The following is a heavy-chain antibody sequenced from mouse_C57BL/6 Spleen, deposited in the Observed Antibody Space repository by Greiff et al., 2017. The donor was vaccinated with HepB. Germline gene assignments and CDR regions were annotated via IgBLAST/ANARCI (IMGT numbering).Heavy chain of an antibody. V-gene: IGHV1-42*01. J-gene: IGHJ1*03. CDR3: ARFYGSSHWYFDV. Sequence: EVKLQESGPELVKPGASVKISCKASGYSFTGYYMNWVKQSPEKSLEWIGEINPSTGGTTYNQKFKAKATLTVDKSSSTAYMQLKSLTSEDSVVYYCARFYGSSHWYFDVWGTGTTVTVSS. CDR2: INPSTGGT. CDR1: GYSFTGYY. D-gene: IGHD1-1*01.